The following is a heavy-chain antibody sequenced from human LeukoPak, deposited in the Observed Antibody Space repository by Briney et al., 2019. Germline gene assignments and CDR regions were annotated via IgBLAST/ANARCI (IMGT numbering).Heavy chain of an antibody. Sequence: PSQTLSLTCTVSGGSISSGSYYWSWIRQPAGKGLEWIGRIYTSGSTNYNPSLKSRVTISVDTSKNQFSLKLSSVTAADTAVYYCARGSIAAAVVYWGQGTLVTVSS. CDR3: ARGSIAAAVVY. CDR1: GGSISSGSYY. V-gene: IGHV4-61*02. CDR2: IYTSGST. D-gene: IGHD6-13*01. J-gene: IGHJ4*02.